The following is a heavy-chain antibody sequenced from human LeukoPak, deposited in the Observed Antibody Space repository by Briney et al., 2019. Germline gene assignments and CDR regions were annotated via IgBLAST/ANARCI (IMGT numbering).Heavy chain of an antibody. J-gene: IGHJ6*02. CDR2: LYYSGST. CDR1: GDSTRSSSYY. Sequence: PSETLSLTCTVSGDSTRSSSYYWGWIRQPPGKGLEWIGSLYYSGSTYYNPSLKSRVTISVDTSKNQCSLKRSSVTAADTAVYYCARGVRDYGMDVWGQGTTVTVSS. CDR3: ARGVRDYGMDV. V-gene: IGHV4-39*01.